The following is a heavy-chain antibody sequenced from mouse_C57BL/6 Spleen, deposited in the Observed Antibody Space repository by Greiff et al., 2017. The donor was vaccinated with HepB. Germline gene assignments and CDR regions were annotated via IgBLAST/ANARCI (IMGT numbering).Heavy chain of an antibody. CDR3: ARTGYDWYFDV. Sequence: EVKLQESGPELVKPGDSVKISCKASGYSFTGYFMNWVMQSHGKSLEWIGRINPYNGDTFYNQKFKGKATLTVDKSSSTAHMELRILTSEDSAVYYCARTGYDWYFDVWGTGTTVTVSS. D-gene: IGHD2-2*01. CDR1: GYSFTGYF. CDR2: INPYNGDT. J-gene: IGHJ1*03. V-gene: IGHV1-20*01.